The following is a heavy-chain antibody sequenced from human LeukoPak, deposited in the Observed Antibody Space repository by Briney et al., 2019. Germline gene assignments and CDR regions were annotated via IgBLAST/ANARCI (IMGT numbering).Heavy chain of an antibody. CDR1: GGSISSSSYY. Sequence: SETLSLTCTVSGGSISSSSYYWGWIRQPPGKGLEWIGEINHSGSTNYNPSLKSRVTISVDTSKNQFSLKLSSVTAADTAVYYCARGLTGYPIDYWGQGTLVTVSS. CDR2: INHSGST. CDR3: ARGLTGYPIDY. D-gene: IGHD3-9*01. J-gene: IGHJ4*02. V-gene: IGHV4-39*07.